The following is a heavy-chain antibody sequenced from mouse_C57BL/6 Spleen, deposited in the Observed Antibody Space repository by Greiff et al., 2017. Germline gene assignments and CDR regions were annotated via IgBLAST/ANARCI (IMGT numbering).Heavy chain of an antibody. CDR2: ISSGSSTI. CDR3: ARRGYSVYAMDY. CDR1: GFTFSDYG. D-gene: IGHD2-12*01. Sequence: EVKLQESGGGLVKPGGSLKLSCAASGFTFSDYGMHWVRQAPEKGLEWVAYISSGSSTIYYADKVKGRFTISRDNAKKTLFLQMTSLRSEDTAMYYWARRGYSVYAMDYWGQGTSVTVSS. V-gene: IGHV5-17*01. J-gene: IGHJ4*01.